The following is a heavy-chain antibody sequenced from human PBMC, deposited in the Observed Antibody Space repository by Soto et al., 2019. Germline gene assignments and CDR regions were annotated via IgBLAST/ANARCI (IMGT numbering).Heavy chain of an antibody. CDR1: GGSIRIGGYY. Sequence: SETLSLTCTVSGGSIRIGGYYWSCFRQSPRRGLEWIGNIYYSGSTYYNPSLKSRLTISVDTSKNQFSLNLSSVTAADTAVYYCARDRLMATAGTARHYFGLDVWGQGTTVTVSS. CDR3: ARDRLMATAGTARHYFGLDV. V-gene: IGHV4-31*02. J-gene: IGHJ6*02. CDR2: IYYSGST. D-gene: IGHD5-18*01.